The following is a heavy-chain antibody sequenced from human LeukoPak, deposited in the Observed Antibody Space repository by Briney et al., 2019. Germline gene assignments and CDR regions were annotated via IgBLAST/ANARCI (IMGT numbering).Heavy chain of an antibody. CDR3: ARDYGDYFDY. Sequence: SETLSPTCTVSGGSISNYYWSWIRQPPGKGLEWIGYIYYSGSTNYNPSLKSRVIISVDTSKNQFSLKLSSVAAADTAVYYCARDYGDYFDYWGQGTLVTVSS. CDR2: IYYSGST. J-gene: IGHJ4*02. D-gene: IGHD4-17*01. CDR1: GGSISNYY. V-gene: IGHV4-59*01.